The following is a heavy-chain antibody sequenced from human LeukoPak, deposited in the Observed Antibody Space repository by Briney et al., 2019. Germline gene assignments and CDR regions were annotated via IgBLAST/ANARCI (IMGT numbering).Heavy chain of an antibody. Sequence: GGSLRLSCVDSGFTFTNAWMSWVRQAPGKGLEWIGRIKSKTDGETTNYAEPVRGRFTISRDDSKSAMYLQMNSLKIEDTAVYYCTTDLGTYYHGSQRLIPIDYWGQGTLVTVSS. CDR3: TTDLGTYYHGSQRLIPIDY. CDR1: GFTFTNAW. V-gene: IGHV3-15*01. J-gene: IGHJ4*02. D-gene: IGHD3-10*01. CDR2: IKSKTDGETT.